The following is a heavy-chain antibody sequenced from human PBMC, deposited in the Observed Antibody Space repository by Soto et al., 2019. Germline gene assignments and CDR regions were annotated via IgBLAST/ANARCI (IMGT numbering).Heavy chain of an antibody. CDR2: ISGSGGST. J-gene: IGHJ4*02. CDR1: GFTFSSYA. CDR3: ARDLGAVARFDY. D-gene: IGHD6-19*01. V-gene: IGHV3-23*01. Sequence: EVQLLESGGGLVQPGGSLRLSCAASGFTFSSYAMSWVRQAPGKGLEWVSAISGSGGSTYYADSVKGRFTISRDNSKHTLYLQMNSLRAEDTAVYYCARDLGAVARFDYWGQGTLVTVSS.